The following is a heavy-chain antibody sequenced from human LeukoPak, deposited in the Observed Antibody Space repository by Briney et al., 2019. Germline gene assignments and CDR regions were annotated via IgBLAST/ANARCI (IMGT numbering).Heavy chain of an antibody. CDR3: ARGYSGYDYWFDP. CDR2: IYHSGST. D-gene: IGHD5-12*01. Sequence: PSETLSLTCTVSGGPISSSNWWSWVRQPPGKGLEWIGEIYHSGSTNYNPSLKSRVTISVDTSKNQFSLKLSSVTAADTAVYYCARGYSGYDYWFDPWGQGTLVTVSS. J-gene: IGHJ5*02. CDR1: GGPISSSNW. V-gene: IGHV4-4*02.